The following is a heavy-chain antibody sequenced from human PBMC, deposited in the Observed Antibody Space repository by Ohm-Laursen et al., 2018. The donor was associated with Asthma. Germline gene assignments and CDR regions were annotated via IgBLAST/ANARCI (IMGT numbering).Heavy chain of an antibody. CDR1: GGSISSYS. J-gene: IGHJ4*02. Sequence: TLSLTCTVSGGSISSYSWSWIRQPPGKGLEWIGHTYHSGSTYYNPSLKSRVAISVDRSKNQFSLTLSSVTASDTAIYYCARVSSSWFDFWGQGTLVTVSS. CDR3: ARVSSSWFDF. CDR2: TYHSGST. V-gene: IGHV4-30-2*01. D-gene: IGHD6-13*01.